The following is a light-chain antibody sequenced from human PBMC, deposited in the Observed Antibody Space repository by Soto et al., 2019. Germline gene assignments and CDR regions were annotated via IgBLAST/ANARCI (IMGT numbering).Light chain of an antibody. CDR1: QSVSGNY. J-gene: IGKJ4*01. Sequence: ENVLTQSPGTLSLSPGERATLSCRASQSVSGNYLAWYQHKPGQAPRLLIYGASSRATGIADRFSGSGSGTDFTLTISRLEPEDFAVYYFHQYGSSPLPGGSPLPCGGWTKVEIK. CDR3: HQYGSSPLPGGSPLP. V-gene: IGKV3-20*01. CDR2: GAS.